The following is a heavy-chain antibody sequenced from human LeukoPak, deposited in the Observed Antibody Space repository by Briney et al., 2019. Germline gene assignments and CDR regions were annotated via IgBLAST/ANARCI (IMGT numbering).Heavy chain of an antibody. J-gene: IGHJ5*02. Sequence: GGSLRLSCAASGFTFRSYAMNWVRQAPGKGLEWVSYISSSGSTIYYADSVKGRFTISRDNAKNSLYLQMNSLRAEDTAVYYCAREAGLYGDYARRFDPWGQGTLVTVSS. CDR1: GFTFRSYA. D-gene: IGHD4-17*01. V-gene: IGHV3-48*03. CDR3: AREAGLYGDYARRFDP. CDR2: ISSSGSTI.